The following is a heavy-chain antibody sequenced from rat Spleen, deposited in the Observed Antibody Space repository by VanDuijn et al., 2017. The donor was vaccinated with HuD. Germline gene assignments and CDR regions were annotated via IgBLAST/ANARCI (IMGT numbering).Heavy chain of an antibody. CDR3: TRHDYPGVTTNWFAH. Sequence: EVQLVESGGGLVQPGRSLKLSCAASGFTFSNYYMAWVRQTPTKGLEWVAAFSYDGFTTYYRDSVRGRFTISSDNTKTTLYLQMDSLRSEDTATYYCTRHDYPGVTTNWFAHWGQGTLVTVSS. J-gene: IGHJ3*01. V-gene: IGHV5-29*01. CDR2: FSYDGFTT. CDR1: GFTFSNYY. D-gene: IGHD1-4*01.